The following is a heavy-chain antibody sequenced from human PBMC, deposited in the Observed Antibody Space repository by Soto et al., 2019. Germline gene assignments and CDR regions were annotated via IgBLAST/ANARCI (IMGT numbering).Heavy chain of an antibody. J-gene: IGHJ1*01. CDR3: ERTTLF. CDR1: GGSMSSYY. V-gene: IGHV4-59*01. Sequence: SETLSLTCTVSGGSMSSYYWRWIRRPPGKGLEWIGFVYYNGTTNYNLSLKSRVTMSVDASPNQFSLNLTSVTVAVSAVYYCERTTLFWDQGLVATVSS. CDR2: VYYNGTT. D-gene: IGHD4-17*01.